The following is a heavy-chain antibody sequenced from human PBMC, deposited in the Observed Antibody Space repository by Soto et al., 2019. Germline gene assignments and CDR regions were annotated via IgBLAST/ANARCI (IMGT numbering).Heavy chain of an antibody. CDR1: GGSISSYY. CDR2: IYYSGST. Sequence: SETLSLTCTVSGGSISSYYWSWIRQPPGKGLEWIGYIYYSGSTNYNPSLKSRVTISVDTSKNQFSLKLSSVTAADTAVCYCARVRGSHYYYYGMDVWGQGTTVTVSS. CDR3: ARVRGSHYYYYGMDV. J-gene: IGHJ6*02. D-gene: IGHD3-10*01. V-gene: IGHV4-59*01.